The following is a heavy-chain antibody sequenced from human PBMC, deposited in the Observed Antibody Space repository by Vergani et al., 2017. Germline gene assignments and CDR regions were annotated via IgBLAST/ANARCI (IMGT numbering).Heavy chain of an antibody. V-gene: IGHV4-38-2*02. J-gene: IGHJ5*02. CDR1: GNSISSDYY. CDR3: ARDPLLRFLEWPRGFDP. Sequence: QVQLQESGPGLVKPSETLSLTCSVSGNSISSDYYWSWIRQPPGKGLEWIGEINHSGSTNYNPSLKSRVTISVDTSKNQFSLKLSSVTAADTAVYYCARDPLLRFLEWPRGFDPWGQGTLVTVSS. CDR2: INHSGST. D-gene: IGHD3-3*01.